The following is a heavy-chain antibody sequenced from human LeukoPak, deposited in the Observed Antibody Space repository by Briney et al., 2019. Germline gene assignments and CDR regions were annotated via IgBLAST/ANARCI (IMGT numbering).Heavy chain of an antibody. Sequence: GGSLRLSCAASGFTFSSYATSWVRQAPGKGLEWVSAISGSGGSTYYADSVKGRFTISRDNSKNTLYLQMNSLRAEDTAVYYCATYSSSWYCFDYWGQGTLVTVSS. CDR1: GFTFSSYA. CDR2: ISGSGGST. V-gene: IGHV3-23*01. CDR3: ATYSSSWYCFDY. D-gene: IGHD6-13*01. J-gene: IGHJ4*02.